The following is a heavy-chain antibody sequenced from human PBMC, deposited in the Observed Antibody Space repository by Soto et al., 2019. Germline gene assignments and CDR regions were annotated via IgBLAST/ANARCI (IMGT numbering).Heavy chain of an antibody. CDR2: IGNDGKRK. J-gene: IGHJ4*02. CDR3: AKEGRLLIPPDSSDSPLDY. V-gene: IGHV3-30*18. Sequence: WGALILSWTGSGVPVSSGGFPWIRPAPVKGLEWVAAIGNDGKRKSYADSVKGRFTISRVTSENTVFLQMNSLTLDDTALYYCAKEGRLLIPPDSSDSPLDYWGQGTPVTVSS. CDR1: GVPVSSGG. D-gene: IGHD3-22*01.